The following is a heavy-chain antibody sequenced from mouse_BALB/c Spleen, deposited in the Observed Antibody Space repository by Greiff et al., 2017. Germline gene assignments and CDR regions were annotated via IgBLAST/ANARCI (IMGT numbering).Heavy chain of an antibody. Sequence: EVQVVESGGGLVQPGGSLRLSCATSGFTFTDYYMSWVRQPPGKALEWLGFIRNKANGYTTEYSASVKGRFTISRDNSQSILYLQMNTLRAEDSATYYCARDKANWDDYAMDYWGQGTSVTVSS. CDR2: IRNKANGYTT. CDR3: ARDKANWDDYAMDY. J-gene: IGHJ4*01. D-gene: IGHD4-1*02. CDR1: GFTFTDYY. V-gene: IGHV7-3*02.